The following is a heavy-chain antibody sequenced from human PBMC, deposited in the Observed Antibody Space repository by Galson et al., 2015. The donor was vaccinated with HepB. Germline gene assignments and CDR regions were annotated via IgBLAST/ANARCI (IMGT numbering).Heavy chain of an antibody. CDR1: GGSINYYY. CDR3: ARQSREYSSGWYLGSFNYMDV. D-gene: IGHD6-19*01. CDR2: ISDSGNT. J-gene: IGHJ6*03. V-gene: IGHV4-59*01. Sequence: ETLSLTCPVSGGSINYYYWSWIRQSPGRGLEWIGYISDSGNTNYHPSLKSRVPISLDTSKNQFSLRLHSVTAADTAVYYCARQSREYSSGWYLGSFNYMDVWGKGSTVTVSS.